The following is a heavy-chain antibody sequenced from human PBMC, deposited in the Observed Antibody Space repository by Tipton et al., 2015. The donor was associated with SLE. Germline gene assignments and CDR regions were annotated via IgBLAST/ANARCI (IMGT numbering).Heavy chain of an antibody. CDR1: GGSVSSGSYY. Sequence: TLSLTCTVSGGSVSSGSYYWSWIRQPPGKGLEWIGYIYDSGSTYYNPSLKTRVTISVDTSKNQFSLKLSSVTAADTAVYYCARRLYYYDSSGFFDLWGRGTLVTVSS. CDR3: ARRLYYYDSSGFFDL. CDR2: IYDSGST. D-gene: IGHD3-22*01. V-gene: IGHV4-31*03. J-gene: IGHJ2*01.